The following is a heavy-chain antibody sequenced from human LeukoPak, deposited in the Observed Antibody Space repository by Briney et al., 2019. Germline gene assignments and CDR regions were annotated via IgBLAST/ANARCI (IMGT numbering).Heavy chain of an antibody. J-gene: IGHJ3*02. CDR1: GFTFSSYG. Sequence: GGSLRLSCAASGFTFSSYGMSWVRQAPGEGLEWVSAISGSGGSTYYADSVKGRFTISRDNSKNTLYLQMNSLRAEDTAVYYCAKDLSMITFGSDAFDIWGQGTMVTVSS. D-gene: IGHD3-16*01. CDR2: ISGSGGST. V-gene: IGHV3-23*01. CDR3: AKDLSMITFGSDAFDI.